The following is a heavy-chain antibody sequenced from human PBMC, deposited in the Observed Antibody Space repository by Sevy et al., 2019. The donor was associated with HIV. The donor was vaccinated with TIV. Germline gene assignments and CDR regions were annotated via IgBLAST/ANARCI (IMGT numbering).Heavy chain of an antibody. D-gene: IGHD3-10*01. CDR3: ASAQRPTRGFDQ. J-gene: IGHJ4*02. CDR1: GYHFNTYW. Sequence: GESLKTPCKFSGYHFNTYWIAWVRQMPGKGLGWMGIIYPDESDTRYSPSFQGHVTISADQSFSPAYVQWSSLKASDTAVYDCASAQRPTRGFDQWGQGTLVTVSS. CDR2: IYPDESDT. V-gene: IGHV5-51*01.